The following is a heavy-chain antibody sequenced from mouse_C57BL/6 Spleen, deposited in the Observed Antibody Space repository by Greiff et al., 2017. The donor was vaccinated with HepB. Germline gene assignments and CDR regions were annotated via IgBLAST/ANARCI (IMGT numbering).Heavy chain of an antibody. CDR3: ARDYYGSSSLGYFDF. V-gene: IGHV1-39*01. J-gene: IGHJ1*03. Sequence: VQLQQSGPELVKPGASVKISCKASGYSFTDYNMHWVKQSNGKSLEWIGVINPNYGPTSYNQKFKGKATLTVDQSSSTASMQLNSLTSEDSAVDDCARDYYGSSSLGYFDFWGTGTTVTVSS. CDR1: GYSFTDYN. CDR2: INPNYGPT. D-gene: IGHD1-1*01.